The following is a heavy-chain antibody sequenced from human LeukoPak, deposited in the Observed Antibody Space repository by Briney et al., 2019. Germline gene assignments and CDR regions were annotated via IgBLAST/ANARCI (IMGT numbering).Heavy chain of an antibody. D-gene: IGHD2-2*01. CDR1: GFTFSSYS. CDR3: AREVVVPPLGRLGTFDY. Sequence: GGSLRLSCAASGFTFSSYSMNWVRQAPGKGLEWVSSISSSSSYIYYADSVKGRFTISRDNAKNSLYLQMNSLRAEDTAVYYCAREVVVPPLGRLGTFDYWGQGTLVTVSS. CDR2: ISSSSSYI. V-gene: IGHV3-21*04. J-gene: IGHJ4*02.